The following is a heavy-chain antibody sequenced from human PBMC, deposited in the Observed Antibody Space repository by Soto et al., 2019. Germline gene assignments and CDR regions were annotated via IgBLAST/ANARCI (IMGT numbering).Heavy chain of an antibody. Sequence: QVQLVESGGGVVQPGRSLRLSCAASGFTFSSYGMHWVRQAPGKGLEWVAVISYDGSNKYYADSVKGRFTISRDNSENTLYLQMNSLRAEDTAVYYCAKEGDGDCSSTSCPSYYYYYGMDVWGQGTTVTVSS. V-gene: IGHV3-30*18. CDR1: GFTFSSYG. CDR2: ISYDGSNK. J-gene: IGHJ6*02. CDR3: AKEGDGDCSSTSCPSYYYYYGMDV. D-gene: IGHD2-2*01.